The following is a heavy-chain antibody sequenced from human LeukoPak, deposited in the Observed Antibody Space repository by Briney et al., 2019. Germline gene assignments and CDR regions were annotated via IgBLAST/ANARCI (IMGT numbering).Heavy chain of an antibody. CDR3: ARGPKWLLLGYFDY. CDR2: INHSGST. CDR1: GGSFSGYY. J-gene: IGHJ4*02. V-gene: IGHV4-34*01. D-gene: IGHD3-22*01. Sequence: SETLPLTCAVYGGSFSGYYWSWIRQPPGKGLEWIGEINHSGSTNYNPSLKSRVTISVDTSKNQFSLKLSSVTAADTAVYYCARGPKWLLLGYFDYWGQGTLVTVSS.